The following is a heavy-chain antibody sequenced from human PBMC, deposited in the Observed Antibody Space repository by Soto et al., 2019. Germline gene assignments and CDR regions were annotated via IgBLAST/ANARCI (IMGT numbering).Heavy chain of an antibody. Sequence: GGSLRLSCAASGFTFSSYSMNWVRQAPGKGLEWVSVISGGGTTTYYADSVKGRFTISRDNSKNTVYLQMNSLRSEDTATYYCATKRSGSNPFDSWGQGTLVTVSS. V-gene: IGHV3-23*01. J-gene: IGHJ4*02. CDR2: ISGGGTTT. CDR3: ATKRSGSNPFDS. D-gene: IGHD3-10*01. CDR1: GFTFSSYS.